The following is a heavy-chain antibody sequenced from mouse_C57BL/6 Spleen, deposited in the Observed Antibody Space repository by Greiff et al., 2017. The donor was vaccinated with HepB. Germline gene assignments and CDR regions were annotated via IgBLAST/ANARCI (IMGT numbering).Heavy chain of an antibody. V-gene: IGHV5-4*01. Sequence: EVHLVESGGGLVKPGGSLKLSCAASGFTFSSYAMSWVRQTPEKRLEWVATISDGGSYTYYPDNVKGRFTISRDNAKNNLYLQMSHLKSEDTAMYYCARESPYDYDKGDYFDYWGQGTTLTVAS. CDR1: GFTFSSYA. CDR2: ISDGGSYT. J-gene: IGHJ2*01. D-gene: IGHD2-4*01. CDR3: ARESPYDYDKGDYFDY.